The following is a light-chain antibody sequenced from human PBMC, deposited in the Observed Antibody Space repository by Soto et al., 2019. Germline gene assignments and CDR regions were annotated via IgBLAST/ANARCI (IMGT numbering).Light chain of an antibody. CDR2: GAS. V-gene: IGKV3-15*01. CDR1: QSVSSN. Sequence: EIVMTQSPATLSVSPGERATLSCRASQSVSSNLAWYQQKPGQAPRLLIYGASTRATGIPVRFSGSGSGTEFTLTISSLQYEDFAVYYCQHYNNWPPLTFGGGTKVEIK. CDR3: QHYNNWPPLT. J-gene: IGKJ4*01.